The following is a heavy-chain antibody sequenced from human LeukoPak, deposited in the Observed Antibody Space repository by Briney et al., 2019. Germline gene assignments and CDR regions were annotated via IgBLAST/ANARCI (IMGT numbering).Heavy chain of an antibody. CDR3: AKLGWLRFKGWFDP. V-gene: IGHV3-74*01. J-gene: IGHJ5*02. D-gene: IGHD5-12*01. CDR1: GFTFSSYW. Sequence: GGSLRLSCAASGFTFSSYWMHWVRQAPGKGLVWVSRINSDGSSTSYADSVKGRFTISRDNAKNTLYLQMNSLRAEDTAVYYCAKLGWLRFKGWFDPWGQGTLVTVSS. CDR2: INSDGSST.